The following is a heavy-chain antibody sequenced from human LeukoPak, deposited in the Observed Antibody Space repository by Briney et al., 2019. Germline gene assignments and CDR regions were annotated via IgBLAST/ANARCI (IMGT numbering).Heavy chain of an antibody. CDR2: ISSSGSTK. CDR3: VSGAQSDY. D-gene: IGHD1-26*01. J-gene: IGHJ4*02. Sequence: PGGSLRLSCATSGFTFSSYEMNWVRQAAGKGLEWVSYISSSGSTKYYADSVKGRFTISRDNAKNSLYLQMNSLRAEDTALYYCVSGAQSDYWGQGTLVTVSS. V-gene: IGHV3-48*03. CDR1: GFTFSSYE.